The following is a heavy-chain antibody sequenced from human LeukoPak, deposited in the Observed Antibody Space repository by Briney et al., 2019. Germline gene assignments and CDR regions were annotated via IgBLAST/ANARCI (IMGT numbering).Heavy chain of an antibody. J-gene: IGHJ4*02. CDR1: GITVRSNY. CDR2: IHSNGST. V-gene: IGHV3-66*01. CDR3: ARVGFGSRYYDFWSDSRLGLESPNSNDY. D-gene: IGHD3-3*01. Sequence: GGSLRLSCAASGITVRSNYISWVRQAPGKGLEWVSVIHSNGSTYYADSVKGRFTMSRDNSKSMVYLQMNSLRAEDTAVYYCARVGFGSRYYDFWSDSRLGLESPNSNDYWGQGTLVTVSS.